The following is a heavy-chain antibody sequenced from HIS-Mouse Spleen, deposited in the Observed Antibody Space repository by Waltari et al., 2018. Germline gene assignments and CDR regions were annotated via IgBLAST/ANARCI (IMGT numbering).Heavy chain of an antibody. Sequence: QVQLVESGGGVVQPGRSLRLSCAASGFTVSSYAMPLVRRAPGEGREWVAVISYDGSNKYYADSVKGRFTISRDNSKNTLYLQMNSLRAEDTAVYYCARDSRIGKGTSRVEWLFDYWGQGTLVTVSS. CDR2: ISYDGSNK. V-gene: IGHV3-30*04. J-gene: IGHJ4*02. CDR3: ARDSRIGKGTSRVEWLFDY. CDR1: GFTVSSYA. D-gene: IGHD3-3*01.